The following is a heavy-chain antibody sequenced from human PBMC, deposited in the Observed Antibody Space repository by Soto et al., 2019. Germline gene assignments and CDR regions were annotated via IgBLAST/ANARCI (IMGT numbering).Heavy chain of an antibody. V-gene: IGHV2-5*02. Sequence: QITLKESGPTLVKPTQTLTLTCTFSGFSLSTSGGGVGWIRQPPGKALEWLALIYWDDDKRYSPSLKTRLTNTKDTSKHQVVLTMTNMDPVDTATYYCAHVTVQDYYYGMDVWGQGTTVTVSS. J-gene: IGHJ6*02. CDR2: IYWDDDK. D-gene: IGHD4-4*01. CDR3: AHVTVQDYYYGMDV. CDR1: GFSLSTSGGG.